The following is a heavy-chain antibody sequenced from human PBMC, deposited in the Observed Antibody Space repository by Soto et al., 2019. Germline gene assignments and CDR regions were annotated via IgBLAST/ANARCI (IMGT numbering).Heavy chain of an antibody. Sequence: PAETLSLTCAVSGGSISSSNWWSWVRQPPGKGLEWIGEIYHSGSTNYNPSLESRVTISVDKSKNQFSLKLSSVTAADTAVYYCASLGIVGATTVAYWGQGTLVTVSS. CDR1: GGSISSSNW. CDR3: ASLGIVGATTVAY. J-gene: IGHJ4*02. CDR2: IYHSGST. D-gene: IGHD1-26*01. V-gene: IGHV4-4*02.